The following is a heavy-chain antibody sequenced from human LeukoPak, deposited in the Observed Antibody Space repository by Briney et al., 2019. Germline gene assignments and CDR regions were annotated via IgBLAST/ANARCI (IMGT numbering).Heavy chain of an antibody. Sequence: GGSLRLSCAASGFTFSSYWMNWARQAPGKGLEWVASINHNGNVNYYVDSVKGRFTISRDNAKNSLYLQMSNLRAEDTAVYYCIRYGYNLAEYYQHWGQGTLVTVSS. CDR1: GFTFSSYW. CDR2: INHNGNVN. D-gene: IGHD5-24*01. V-gene: IGHV3-7*03. CDR3: IRYGYNLAEYYQH. J-gene: IGHJ1*01.